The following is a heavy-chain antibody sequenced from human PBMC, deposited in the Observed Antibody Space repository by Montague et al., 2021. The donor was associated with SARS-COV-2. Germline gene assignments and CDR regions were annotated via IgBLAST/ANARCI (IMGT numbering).Heavy chain of an antibody. CDR2: TYYRSKWYN. V-gene: IGHV6-1*01. J-gene: IGHJ5*02. Sequence: CAISGDSVSSNSAAWNWIRQSPSRGLEWLGRTYYRSKWYNDYAVSVEGRITINPDTSKNQFSLQLNSVTPEDTAVYYCARDDPYCTNGVCYTGNWFDPWGQGTLVTVSS. D-gene: IGHD2-8*01. CDR3: ARDDPYCTNGVCYTGNWFDP. CDR1: GDSVSSNSAA.